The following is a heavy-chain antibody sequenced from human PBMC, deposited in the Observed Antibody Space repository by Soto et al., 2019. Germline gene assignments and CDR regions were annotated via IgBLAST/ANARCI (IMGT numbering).Heavy chain of an antibody. CDR3: VKDSYYDILTGINWFDP. CDR2: ISSDGSNK. V-gene: IGHV3-30*18. Sequence: GGSLRLSCAASGFPVSDYGMHWVRQAPGKGLEWVAVISSDGSNKYYADSVKGRFTISRDNSKNTLFLQMNSLRAEDTALYYCVKDSYYDILTGINWFDPWGQGTLLTVSS. CDR1: GFPVSDYG. D-gene: IGHD3-9*01. J-gene: IGHJ5*02.